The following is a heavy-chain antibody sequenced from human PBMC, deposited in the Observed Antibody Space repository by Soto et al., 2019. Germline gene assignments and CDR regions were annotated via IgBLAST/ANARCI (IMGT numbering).Heavy chain of an antibody. CDR1: GCTFSSYG. V-gene: IGHV3-33*01. D-gene: IGHD3-22*01. Sequence: GALGVVCSASGCTFSSYGMHGVRQAPGKGLEWVAVIWYYGSNKYYADSVKGRFTISRDNSKNTLYLQMNSLRAEDTAAYYCARDSDDSSGYYLFDYWGQGTLVTVYS. CDR2: IWYYGSNK. CDR3: ARDSDDSSGYYLFDY. J-gene: IGHJ4*02.